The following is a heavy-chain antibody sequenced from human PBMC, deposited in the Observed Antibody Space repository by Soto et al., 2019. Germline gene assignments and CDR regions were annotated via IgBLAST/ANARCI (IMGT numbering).Heavy chain of an antibody. CDR2: ISWDGGST. D-gene: IGHD1-1*01. V-gene: IGHV3-43*01. CDR3: AKDIWTLSYYYGMDV. J-gene: IGHJ6*02. Sequence: GGSLRLSCAASGFTFDDYTMHWVRQAPGKGLEWVSLISWDGGSTYYADSVKGRFTISRDNSKNSLYLQMNSLRTEDTALYYCAKDIWTLSYYYGMDVWGQGTTVTVSS. CDR1: GFTFDDYT.